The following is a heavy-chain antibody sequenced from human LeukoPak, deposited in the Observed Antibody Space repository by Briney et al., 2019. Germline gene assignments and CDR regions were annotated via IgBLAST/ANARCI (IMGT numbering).Heavy chain of an antibody. CDR3: ARDVGPILGAGFDY. CDR2: FDPEDGET. D-gene: IGHD3/OR15-3a*01. V-gene: IGHV1-24*01. Sequence: ASVKVSCKVSGYTLTELSMHWVRQAPGKGLEWMGGFDPEDGETIYAQKFQGRVTMTEGTSTDTAYMELSSLRSEDTAVYYCARDVGPILGAGFDYWGQGTLVTVSS. J-gene: IGHJ4*02. CDR1: GYTLTELS.